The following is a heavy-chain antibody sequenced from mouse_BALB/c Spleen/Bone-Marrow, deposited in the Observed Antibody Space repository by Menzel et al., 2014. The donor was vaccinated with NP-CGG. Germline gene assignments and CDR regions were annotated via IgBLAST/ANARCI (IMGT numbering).Heavy chain of an antibody. CDR3: TRPIFL. CDR1: GFNIKDTY. V-gene: IGHV14-3*02. CDR2: IDPANGNT. Sequence: VQLQQSGAELVKPGASVKLSCTASGFNIKDTYMHWVKQRPEQGLEWIGRIDPANGNTKYDPKFQGKATITADTSSNTAYLQLSSQTSEDTAVYYCTRPIFLWGQGTSVTVSS. J-gene: IGHJ4*01.